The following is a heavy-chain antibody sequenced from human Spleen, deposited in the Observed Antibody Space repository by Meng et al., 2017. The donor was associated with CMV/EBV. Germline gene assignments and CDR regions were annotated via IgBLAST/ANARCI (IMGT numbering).Heavy chain of an antibody. V-gene: IGHV4-4*07. D-gene: IGHD1-26*01. Sequence: GSLRLSCTVSGGSISSYYWSWIRQPAGKGLEWIGRIYTSGSTNYNPSLKSRVTMSVDTSKNQFSLKLSSVTAADTAVYCCATSRYSGSWYTAFVDWGLGTLVTVSS. CDR3: ATSRYSGSWYTAFVD. J-gene: IGHJ4*02. CDR1: GGSISSYY. CDR2: IYTSGST.